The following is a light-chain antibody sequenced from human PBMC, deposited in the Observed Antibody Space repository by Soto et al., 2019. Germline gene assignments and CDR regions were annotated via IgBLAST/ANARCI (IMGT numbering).Light chain of an antibody. V-gene: IGLV1-44*01. J-gene: IGLJ3*02. Sequence: QSVLTQPPSASGTPGQRVIISCSGSNSNIGTYTVNWYQQLPGTAPKLLIYTDYQRPSGLPDRFSGSKSGTSASLAISGLQSEDEADSYCASWDDSLSGGVFGGGGKRTVL. CDR2: TDY. CDR3: ASWDDSLSGGV. CDR1: NSNIGTYT.